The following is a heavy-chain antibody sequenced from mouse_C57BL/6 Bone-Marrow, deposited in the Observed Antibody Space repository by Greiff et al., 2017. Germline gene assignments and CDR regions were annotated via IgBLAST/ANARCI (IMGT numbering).Heavy chain of an antibody. J-gene: IGHJ2*01. CDR2: INPYNGGT. D-gene: IGHD1-1*01. CDR3: ARDGSSGLCYFDY. CDR1: GYTFTDYY. Sequence: EVQLQESGPVLVKPGASVKMSCKASGYTFTDYYMHWVKQSHGKSLEWIGVINPYNGGTSYNQKFKGKATLTVDKSSSTAYMDLNSLTSEDSAVYYCARDGSSGLCYFDYWGQGTTLTVSA. V-gene: IGHV1-19*01.